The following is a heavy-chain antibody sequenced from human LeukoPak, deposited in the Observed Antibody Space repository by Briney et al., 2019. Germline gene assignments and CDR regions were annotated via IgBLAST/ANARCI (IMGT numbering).Heavy chain of an antibody. CDR3: ARTDYYDSSGYYGRGYYYYYGMDV. J-gene: IGHJ6*02. Sequence: PGGSLRLSCAASGFTFSSYGMNWVRQAPGKGLEWVSYISSSGSTIYYADSVKGRFTISRDNAKNSLYLQMNSLRAEDTAVYYCARTDYYDSSGYYGRGYYYYYGMDVWGQGTTVTVSS. V-gene: IGHV3-48*03. D-gene: IGHD3-22*01. CDR2: ISSSGSTI. CDR1: GFTFSSYG.